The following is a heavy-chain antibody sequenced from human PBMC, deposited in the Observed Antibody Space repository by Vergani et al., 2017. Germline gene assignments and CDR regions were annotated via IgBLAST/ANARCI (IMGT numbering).Heavy chain of an antibody. V-gene: IGHV4-38-2*01. CDR1: GYSISSGYY. J-gene: IGHJ6*02. CDR2: IYHSGST. D-gene: IGHD5-12*01. CDR3: ARLRLEDSGYDFGGMDV. Sequence: QVQLEESGPGLVKPSETLSLTCAVSGYSISSGYYWGWIRQPPGKGLEWIGSIYHSGSTYYNPSLKSRVTISVDTSKNQFSLKLSSVTAADTAVYYCARLRLEDSGYDFGGMDVGGQGTTVTVSS.